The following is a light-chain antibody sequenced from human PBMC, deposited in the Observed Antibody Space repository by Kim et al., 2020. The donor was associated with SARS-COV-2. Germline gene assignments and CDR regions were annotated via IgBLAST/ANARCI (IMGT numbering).Light chain of an antibody. Sequence: QSVLTQPPSASGTPGQRVTISCSGRSSNIGSNYVYWYQQFPGTGPKLLIYRNSQRPSGVPDRFSGSKSGTSASLAISGLRSEDEAVYYCAAWDDRLPWGVFGGGTQLTVL. CDR3: AAWDDRLPWGV. J-gene: IGLJ3*02. V-gene: IGLV1-47*01. CDR1: SSNIGSNY. CDR2: RNS.